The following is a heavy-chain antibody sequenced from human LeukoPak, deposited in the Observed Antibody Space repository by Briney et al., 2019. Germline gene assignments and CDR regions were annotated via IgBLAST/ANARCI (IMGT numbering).Heavy chain of an antibody. Sequence: GGSLRLSCAASGFTFSSYAMSWVRQAPGKGLEWVSSITSSGGSTYYAGSVKGQFTISRDNSKNTVYLQMNSLRAEDTAVYYCAKDRPNYYDSSGHYYRRNGDYWGQGTLVTVSS. D-gene: IGHD3-22*01. CDR2: ITSSGGST. CDR1: GFTFSSYA. V-gene: IGHV3-23*01. CDR3: AKDRPNYYDSSGHYYRRNGDY. J-gene: IGHJ4*02.